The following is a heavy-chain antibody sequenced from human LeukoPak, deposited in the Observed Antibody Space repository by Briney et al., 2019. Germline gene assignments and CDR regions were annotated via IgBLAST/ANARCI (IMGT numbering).Heavy chain of an antibody. J-gene: IGHJ3*02. V-gene: IGHV4-34*01. CDR3: ARRIVGTSRAFDI. Sequence: NAGGSLRLSCAASGFTFSSYEMNWVRQPPGKGLEWIGEINHSGSTNYNPSLKSRVTISVDTSKNQFSLKLSSVTAADTAVYYCARRIVGTSRAFDIWGQGTMVTVSS. CDR2: INHSGST. CDR1: GFTFSSYE. D-gene: IGHD1-26*01.